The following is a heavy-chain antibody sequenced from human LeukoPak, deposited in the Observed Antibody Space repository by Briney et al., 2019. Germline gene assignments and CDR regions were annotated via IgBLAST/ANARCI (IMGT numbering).Heavy chain of an antibody. J-gene: IGHJ4*02. V-gene: IGHV3-23*01. CDR3: ARVFGGYASTTYLDY. CDR2: ISGSGGST. CDR1: GFTFSSYA. D-gene: IGHD5-12*01. Sequence: PGGSLRLSCAASGFTFSSYAMSWVRQAPGKGLEWVSAISGSGGSTYYADSVKGRFTISRDNSKNTLYLQMNSLRAEDTAVYYCARVFGGYASTTYLDYWGQGTLVTVSS.